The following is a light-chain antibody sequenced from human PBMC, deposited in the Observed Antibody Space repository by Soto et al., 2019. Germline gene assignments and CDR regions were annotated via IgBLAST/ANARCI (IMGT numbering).Light chain of an antibody. CDR3: QQYHDWPL. CDR1: ESIGSK. J-gene: IGKJ3*01. V-gene: IGKV3D-15*01. CDR2: GAS. Sequence: EIVMTQSLAALSMSPGERATLFCRASESIGSKLAWYQQNPGQAPRLLIYGASTRATGIPARFSGSGSGTDFTLTITSLQSEDFAVYYCQQYHDWPLFGPGTKMDIK.